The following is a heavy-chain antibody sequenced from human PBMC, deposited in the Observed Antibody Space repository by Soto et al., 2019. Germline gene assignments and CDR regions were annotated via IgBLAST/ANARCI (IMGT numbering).Heavy chain of an antibody. CDR2: VSSNGGRT. CDR1: GFTFSNHA. V-gene: IGHV3-23*01. D-gene: IGHD1-1*01. CDR3: AKDVCRYTGNCPPDSSYV. J-gene: IGHJ3*01. Sequence: GGSLRLSCVASGFTFSNHAMSWVRQAPGKPLEWVSIVSSNGGRTFYADSVKGHFTISRDNSINTLYLQMNFLRPEDTAIYYFAKDVCRYTGNCPPDSSYVWGRGTMV.